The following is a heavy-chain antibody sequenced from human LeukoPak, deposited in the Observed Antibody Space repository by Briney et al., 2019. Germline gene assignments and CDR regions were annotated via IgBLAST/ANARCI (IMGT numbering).Heavy chain of an antibody. CDR1: GFTFSSYG. CDR3: ATNTAMDYYFDY. V-gene: IGHV3-30*03. D-gene: IGHD5-18*01. J-gene: IGHJ4*02. CDR2: ISYDGSNK. Sequence: GRSLKLSCAASGFTFSSYGMHWVRQAPGKGLEWVAVISYDGSNKYYADSVKGRFTISRDNSKNTLYLQMNSLRAEDTAVYYCATNTAMDYYFDYWGQGTLVTVSS.